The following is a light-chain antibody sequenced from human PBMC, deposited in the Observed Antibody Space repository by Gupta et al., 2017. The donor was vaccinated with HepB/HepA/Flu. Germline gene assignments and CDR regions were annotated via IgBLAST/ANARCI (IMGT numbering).Light chain of an antibody. Sequence: SSELTQDPAVSVALGQTVRITCQGDSLRSYYASWYQQKPGQAPVLVIYGKNNRPSGIPDRFSGSSSGTTASLTITGAQAEDETDYYCTARDSSGNHRVFGGGTKLTVL. CDR2: GKN. J-gene: IGLJ3*02. CDR3: TARDSSGNHRV. V-gene: IGLV3-19*01. CDR1: SLRSYY.